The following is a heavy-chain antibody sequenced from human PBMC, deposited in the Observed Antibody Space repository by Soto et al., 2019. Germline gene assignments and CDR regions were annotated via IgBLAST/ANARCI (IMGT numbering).Heavy chain of an antibody. V-gene: IGHV4-31*03. D-gene: IGHD2-15*01. Sequence: SEALSLTCTVSGDSISRGGYYWSWIRQHPGKGLEWIGYIYYSGSTYYNPSLKSRVTISVDTSKNQFSLKLSSVTAADTAVYYCARDRGCSGGSCYWGGDYYGMDVWGQGTTVTVSS. J-gene: IGHJ6*02. CDR1: GDSISRGGYY. CDR2: IYYSGST. CDR3: ARDRGCSGGSCYWGGDYYGMDV.